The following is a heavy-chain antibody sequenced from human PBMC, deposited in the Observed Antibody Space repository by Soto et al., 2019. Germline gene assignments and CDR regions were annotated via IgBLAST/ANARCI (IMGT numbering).Heavy chain of an antibody. J-gene: IGHJ4*02. Sequence: QVQLVESGGGVVQPGRSLRLSCAASGFTFSSYGMHWVRQAPGKGLEWVAVISYDGSNKYYADSVKGRFTISRDNSKNTLYLQMNSLRAEDTAVYYCAKDRETEIEEYYDSIGPLDYWGQGTLVTVSS. CDR1: GFTFSSYG. CDR2: ISYDGSNK. D-gene: IGHD3-22*01. CDR3: AKDRETEIEEYYDSIGPLDY. V-gene: IGHV3-30*18.